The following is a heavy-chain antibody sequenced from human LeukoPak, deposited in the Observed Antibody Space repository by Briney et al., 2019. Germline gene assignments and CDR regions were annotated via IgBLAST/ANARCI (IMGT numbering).Heavy chain of an antibody. J-gene: IGHJ3*02. CDR1: GFTFSNYW. V-gene: IGHV3-7*01. CDR3: ARDRGGSARHGFDAFDI. D-gene: IGHD3-10*01. CDR2: IKQDGGEK. Sequence: GGSLRLSCAASGFTFSNYWMNWVRQAPGKGLEWVAKIKQDGGEKSYVDSVKGQFTISRDNAKNSLHLQMNSLRAEDTAVYYCARDRGGSARHGFDAFDIWGQGTMVTVSS.